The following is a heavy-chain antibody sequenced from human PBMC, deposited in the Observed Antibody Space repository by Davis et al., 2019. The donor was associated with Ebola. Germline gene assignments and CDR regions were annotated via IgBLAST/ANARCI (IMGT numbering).Heavy chain of an antibody. D-gene: IGHD6-19*01. CDR3: ALEGAVADNWFDP. CDR2: ISYDGSNK. CDR1: GITFSSYR. Sequence: LSLTCAASGITFSSYRMHWVRQATGKGLQWMAVISYDGSNKYYADSVKCRFTISRDNSKNTLYLQMNSLRAEDTAVYYCALEGAVADNWFDPWGQGTLVTVSS. J-gene: IGHJ5*02. V-gene: IGHV3-30*03.